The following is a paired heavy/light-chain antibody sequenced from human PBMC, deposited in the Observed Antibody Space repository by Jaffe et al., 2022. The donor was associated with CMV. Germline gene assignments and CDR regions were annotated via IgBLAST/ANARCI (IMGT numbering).Light chain of an antibody. CDR2: GNK. Sequence: QSVLTQPPSVSGAPGQRVTMSCTGSRFNIGAVYGVQWYQQLPGTAPKLLIYGNKNRPSGVPDRFSGSKSGTSASLAITGLQAEDEADYYCQSYDSSVSGWVFGGGTKLTVL. J-gene: IGLJ3*02. CDR1: RFNIGAVYG. V-gene: IGLV1-40*01. CDR3: QSYDSSVSGWV.
Heavy chain of an antibody. V-gene: IGHV4-39*01. D-gene: IGHD2-21*01. J-gene: IGHJ4*02. Sequence: QLRLQESGPGLVKPSETLSLTCSVSAGSISSSSYSWGWIRQPPGKGLDWIATIHYGGNSYYSPSLRSRVTISADTSKNQFSLTLSSVTAADTAVYYCARIVRDGYNQMDYWGRGTLVTVSS. CDR1: AGSISSSSYS. CDR3: ARIVRDGYNQMDY. CDR2: IHYGGNS.